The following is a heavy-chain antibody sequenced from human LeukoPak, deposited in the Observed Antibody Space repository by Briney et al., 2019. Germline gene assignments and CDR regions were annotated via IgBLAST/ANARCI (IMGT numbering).Heavy chain of an antibody. CDR3: AKGYYGGAFDP. V-gene: IGHV3-30*18. CDR1: GFTFSSYG. Sequence: GRSLRLSCAASGFTFSSYGMHWVRQAPGKGLEWVAVISYDGSNKYYADSVKGRFTISRDNSKNTLYLQMNSLRAEDTAVYYCAKGYYGGAFDPWGQGTLVTVSS. J-gene: IGHJ5*02. CDR2: ISYDGSNK. D-gene: IGHD4-23*01.